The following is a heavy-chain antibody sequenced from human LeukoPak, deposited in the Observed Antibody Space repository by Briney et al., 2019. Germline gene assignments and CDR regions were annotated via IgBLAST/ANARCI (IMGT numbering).Heavy chain of an antibody. CDR1: GFTFDDYG. CDR2: INWSGGST. Sequence: GGSLRLSCAASGFTFDDYGMSWVRQGPGKGLEWVSGINWSGGSTGYADSVKGRFTISRDNGKNALYLQMNSLRVEDTAMYYCARGYGSGEDGDYWGQGTLVTVSS. J-gene: IGHJ4*02. D-gene: IGHD3-10*01. V-gene: IGHV3-20*04. CDR3: ARGYGSGEDGDY.